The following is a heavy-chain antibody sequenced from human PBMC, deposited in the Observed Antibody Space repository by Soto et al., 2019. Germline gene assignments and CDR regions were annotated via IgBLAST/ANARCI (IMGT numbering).Heavy chain of an antibody. J-gene: IGHJ6*02. CDR3: GRGPSPRAPAGGTPYYYAMDV. CDR2: MNPINGAT. V-gene: IGHV1-8*02. CDR1: GYDFTAYD. D-gene: IGHD6-13*01. Sequence: SVKVSCKASGYDFTAYDINWVRQASGQGFEWMGWMNPINGATGSARRFQGRVSMTRNTATGTAYLELTSLRSDDSAVYYCGRGPSPRAPAGGTPYYYAMDVWGQGTTVTVSS.